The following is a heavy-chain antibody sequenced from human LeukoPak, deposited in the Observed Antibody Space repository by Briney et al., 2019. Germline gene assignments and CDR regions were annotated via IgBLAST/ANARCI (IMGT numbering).Heavy chain of an antibody. CDR1: GGSFSGYY. V-gene: IGHV4-34*01. Sequence: SETLSLTCAVYGGSFSGYYWSWIRQPPGKGLEWIGEINHSGSTNYNPSLKSRVTISVDTSKNQFSLKLSSVTAADTAVYCCARGLRFDPWGQETLVTVSS. CDR3: ARGLRFDP. J-gene: IGHJ5*02. CDR2: INHSGST.